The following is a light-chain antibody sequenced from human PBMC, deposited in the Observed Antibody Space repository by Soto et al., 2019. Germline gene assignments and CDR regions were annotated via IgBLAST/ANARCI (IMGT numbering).Light chain of an antibody. CDR3: QQYGDSPRT. V-gene: IGKV3-20*01. J-gene: IGKJ5*01. Sequence: EIVLTQCPVTLSLSPGERATLSCRASQSVSSSYLAWYQQKPGQAPRLLIYGASSRATGIPDRFSGSGSGTDFTLTIARLEPEDFAVYYCQQYGDSPRTFGQGTRLEIK. CDR2: GAS. CDR1: QSVSSSY.